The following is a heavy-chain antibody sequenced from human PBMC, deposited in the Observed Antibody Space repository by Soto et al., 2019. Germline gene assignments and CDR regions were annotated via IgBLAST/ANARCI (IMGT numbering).Heavy chain of an antibody. Sequence: EVQVLESGGGLVQPGGSLRLSCAASGFTLSNFAMSWVRQAPGKGLEWVAVISDRGGSTDYAASVKGRFTISRDNSNNTVYLQINNLRAEDTAVYYCARDEYYYAISGYDRFDQWGQGTLVTVSS. D-gene: IGHD3-22*01. CDR1: GFTLSNFA. CDR2: ISDRGGST. V-gene: IGHV3-23*01. J-gene: IGHJ4*02. CDR3: ARDEYYYAISGYDRFDQ.